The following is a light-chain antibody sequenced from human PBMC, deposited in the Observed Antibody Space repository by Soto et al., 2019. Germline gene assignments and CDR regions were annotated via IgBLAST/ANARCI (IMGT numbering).Light chain of an antibody. CDR1: SGSIASNY. CDR3: QSYDSDNQV. V-gene: IGLV6-57*01. J-gene: IGLJ3*02. Sequence: NFMLTQPHSVSESPGKTVTISCTRSSGSIASNYVQWYQQRPGSSPTTVIYEDNQRPSGVPDRFSGSIDSSSNSASLTISGLKTEDEGDYYCQSYDSDNQVFGGGTKLTVL. CDR2: EDN.